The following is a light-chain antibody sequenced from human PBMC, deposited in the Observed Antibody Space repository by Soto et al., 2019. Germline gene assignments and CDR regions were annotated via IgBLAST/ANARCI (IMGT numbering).Light chain of an antibody. CDR1: SSDVGSYNI. CDR3: SSYAGTSTFVV. CDR2: EVT. V-gene: IGLV2-23*02. Sequence: QSALTQPASVSGSPGQSITISCTGTSSDVGSYNIVSWYQQHPGKAPKLMIQEVTKRTSGGSNRFSGSKSGNTASLTISGLQAEDEADYYCSSYAGTSTFVVFGGGTKLTVL. J-gene: IGLJ2*01.